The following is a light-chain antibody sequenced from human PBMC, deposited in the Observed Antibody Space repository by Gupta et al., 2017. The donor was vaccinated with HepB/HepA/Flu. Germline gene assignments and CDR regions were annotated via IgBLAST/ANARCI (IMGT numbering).Light chain of an antibody. CDR3: SSYTSSSTLVV. CDR2: DVS. CDR1: SSDVGGYNY. V-gene: IGLV2-14*01. Sequence: SALPQPASVSGAPVQSITISCTGTSSDVGGYNYVSWYQQHPGKAPKLMIYDVSNRPSGVSNRFSGSKSGNTASLTIAGLQAEEEADYYCSSYTSSSTLVVFGGGTKLTVL. J-gene: IGLJ2*01.